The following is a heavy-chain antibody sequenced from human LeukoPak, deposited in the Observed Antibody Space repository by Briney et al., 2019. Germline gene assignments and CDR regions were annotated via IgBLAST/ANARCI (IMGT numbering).Heavy chain of an antibody. J-gene: IGHJ6*04. CDR3: ARDRGFSSAWGGDYYYGMYV. CDR2: IYYSGSD. V-gene: IGHV4-59*01. CDR1: GGSLSSYY. D-gene: IGHD3-22*01. Sequence: PSETLSLPCTVSGGSLSSYYLSWIRQPPGKGLEWVGYIYYSGSDIYNPSLRRRVTISRDTSKNQSSLKISSMTAGDTAMYYCARDRGFSSAWGGDYYYGMYVWGKGTTVTVSS.